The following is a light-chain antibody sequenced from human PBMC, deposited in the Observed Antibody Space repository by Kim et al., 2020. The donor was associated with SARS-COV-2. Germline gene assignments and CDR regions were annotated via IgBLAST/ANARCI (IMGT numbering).Light chain of an antibody. CDR2: DAS. V-gene: IGKV1-5*01. Sequence: SASVGDRVTITCRASQSISSWLAWYQRRPGKAPKLLIYDASSLESGVPSRFSGSGYGTEFTLTISGLQPDDFATYYCQQYTLYPWTFGQGTKLEI. CDR1: QSISSW. CDR3: QQYTLYPWT. J-gene: IGKJ2*02.